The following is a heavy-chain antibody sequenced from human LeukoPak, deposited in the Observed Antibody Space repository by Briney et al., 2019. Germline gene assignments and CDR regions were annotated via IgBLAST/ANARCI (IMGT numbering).Heavy chain of an antibody. CDR2: IYTSGNTNY. V-gene: IGHV4-61*09. CDR1: GGSISSSSYY. J-gene: IGHJ3*02. Sequence: SETLSLTCTVSGGSISSSSYYWSWIRQPAGKGLEWIGHIYTSGNTNYNYNPSLKSRVSMSIDTSKNQFSLKLSSVAAADTAFYYCATYSSASDAFDIWGQGTKVTVSS. D-gene: IGHD3-22*01. CDR3: ATYSSASDAFDI.